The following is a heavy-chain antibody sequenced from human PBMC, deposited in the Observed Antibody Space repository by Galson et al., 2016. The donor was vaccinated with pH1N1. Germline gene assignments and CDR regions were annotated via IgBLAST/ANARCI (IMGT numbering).Heavy chain of an antibody. D-gene: IGHD2-15*01. J-gene: IGHJ1*01. CDR3: VRGRYCSGGSCYSPTAEYFQH. Sequence: SLRLSCAASGFIFTNYWMHWVRQAPGRGLVWVARVNNDGSSTNYADSVKGRFTLSRDNAKNTVFLDMSSLKAEDTGAYYCVRGRYCSGGSCYSPTAEYFQHWGRGTLLTVSS. CDR1: GFIFTNYW. V-gene: IGHV3-74*01. CDR2: VNNDGSST.